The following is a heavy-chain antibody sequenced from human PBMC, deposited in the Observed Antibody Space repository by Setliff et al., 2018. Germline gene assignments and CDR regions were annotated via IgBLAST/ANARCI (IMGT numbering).Heavy chain of an antibody. CDR1: GYSFTSYW. D-gene: IGHD4-17*01. CDR3: ARSDYGDYFASDSYGMDV. V-gene: IGHV5-51*01. CDR2: IYPGDSDT. Sequence: PGESLKISCKGSGYSFTSYWIAWVRQMPGKGLEWMGIIYPGDSDTRYSPSFQGQVTISADRSTRTAYLQWSSLKASDTAFYYCARSDYGDYFASDSYGMDVWGQGTTVTVSS. J-gene: IGHJ6*02.